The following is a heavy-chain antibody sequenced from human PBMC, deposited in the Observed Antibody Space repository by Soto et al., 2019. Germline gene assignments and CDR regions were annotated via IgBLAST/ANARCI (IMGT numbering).Heavy chain of an antibody. V-gene: IGHV4-59*01. J-gene: IGHJ5*02. Sequence: TWSVVGGTSGNYDCSWIRKPPGKGLEWIGYIYYSGSTNYNPSLKSRVTISVDTSKNQFSLKLSSVTAADTAVYYCARDRRVAYNWNYGGRWFDPWGQATLVTVSS. CDR3: ARDRRVAYNWNYGGRWFDP. CDR1: GGTSGNYD. CDR2: IYYSGST. D-gene: IGHD1-7*01.